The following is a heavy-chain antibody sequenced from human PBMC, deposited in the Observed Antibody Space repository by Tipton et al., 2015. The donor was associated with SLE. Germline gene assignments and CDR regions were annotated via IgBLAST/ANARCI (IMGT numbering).Heavy chain of an antibody. Sequence: GSLRLSCAASGFTFHNYWMHWVRQAPGKGLVWVSRLSTDGSVTTYADSMKGRLTISRDNAKNTLYLQMRSLRVEDTGIYYCARAPTISVAGTTDPFGMDVWGPGTRVTVSS. CDR3: ARAPTISVAGTTDPFGMDV. CDR1: GFTFHNYW. CDR2: LSTDGSVT. D-gene: IGHD6-19*01. J-gene: IGHJ6*02. V-gene: IGHV3-74*01.